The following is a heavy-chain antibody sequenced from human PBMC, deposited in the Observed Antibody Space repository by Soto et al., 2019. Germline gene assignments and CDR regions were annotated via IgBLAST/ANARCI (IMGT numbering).Heavy chain of an antibody. D-gene: IGHD4-4*01. CDR3: ARGALTTLAYYYGMEV. J-gene: IGHJ6*02. Sequence: SVKFSCKASGGTFSSYTMSWVRQAPGQGLEWMGGIIPIFGTTTYAHKFQGRVTITADESTSTVYMELSSLRGEDTAVYYCARGALTTLAYYYGMEVWGEGTKGADAS. CDR1: GGTFSSYT. V-gene: IGHV1-69*13. CDR2: IIPIFGTT.